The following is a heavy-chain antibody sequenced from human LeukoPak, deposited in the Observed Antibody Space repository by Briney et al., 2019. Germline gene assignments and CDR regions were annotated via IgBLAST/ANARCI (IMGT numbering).Heavy chain of an antibody. CDR1: GFPFSSYW. CDR3: ARGGRYYYDSSGYRNDY. D-gene: IGHD3-22*01. V-gene: IGHV3-74*01. CDR2: INSDGSAT. J-gene: IGHJ4*02. Sequence: GGSLRLSCAASGFPFSSYWMHWVRQVPGKGLLWVSRINSDGSATIYADSVKGRFTISRDNSKNTLYLQMNSLRAEDTAVYYCARGGRYYYDSSGYRNDYWGQGTLVTVSS.